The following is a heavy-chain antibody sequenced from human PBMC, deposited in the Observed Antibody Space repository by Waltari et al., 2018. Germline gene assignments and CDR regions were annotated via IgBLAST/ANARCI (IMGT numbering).Heavy chain of an antibody. CDR2: IDYSGSA. Sequence: QLHLQESGAGLLKPSETLSLTCTVSGGSIYTTSYYWGWIRRPPGKGLEWIGTIDYSGSAHYNPALKSRVTISIDTSKNQFSLETRSVTAADTSIYYCARRNRVMDAFDIWGQGTMVTVSA. D-gene: IGHD2-21*01. CDR3: ARRNRVMDAFDI. V-gene: IGHV4-39*01. J-gene: IGHJ3*02. CDR1: GGSIYTTSYY.